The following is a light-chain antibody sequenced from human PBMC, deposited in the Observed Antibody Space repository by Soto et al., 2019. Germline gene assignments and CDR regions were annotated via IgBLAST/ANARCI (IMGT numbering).Light chain of an antibody. Sequence: EIVLTQSPATLSLPPGERATLSCRASQSVSSYLAWYQHKPGQAPRLLIYDASDRATGIPARFSGSGSGTDFTLTISSLEPEDFAVYYCQQRSVWPVTFGQGTKVDIK. CDR1: QSVSSY. CDR3: QQRSVWPVT. V-gene: IGKV3-11*01. J-gene: IGKJ1*01. CDR2: DAS.